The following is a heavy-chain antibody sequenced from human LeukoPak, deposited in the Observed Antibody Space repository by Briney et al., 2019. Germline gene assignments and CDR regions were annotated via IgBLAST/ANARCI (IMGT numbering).Heavy chain of an antibody. D-gene: IGHD3-10*01. V-gene: IGHV4-59*12. CDR1: GGSISSDS. Sequence: SETLSLTCTVSGGSISSDSWSWIRQPPGKGLEWIGYIYYSGNTNYNPSLKSRVTMSVDTSKNQFSLKLSSVTAADTAVYYCARGLWFGERYYYYYYMDVWGKGTTVTISS. CDR3: ARGLWFGERYYYYYYMDV. J-gene: IGHJ6*03. CDR2: IYYSGNT.